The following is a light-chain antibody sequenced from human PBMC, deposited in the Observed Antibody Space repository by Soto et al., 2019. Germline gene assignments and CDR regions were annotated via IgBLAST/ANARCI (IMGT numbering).Light chain of an antibody. V-gene: IGLV1-44*01. J-gene: IGLJ3*02. CDR2: NNT. Sequence: QSVLTQPPSASGTPGQRVTISCSGSSSNIGSNTVNWYHQLPGTAPKLLISNNTQRPSGVPDRFSGSKSGTSASLAISGLQSEDEADYYCAAWDDCLNGVLFGGGTKLTVL. CDR1: SSNIGSNT. CDR3: AAWDDCLNGVL.